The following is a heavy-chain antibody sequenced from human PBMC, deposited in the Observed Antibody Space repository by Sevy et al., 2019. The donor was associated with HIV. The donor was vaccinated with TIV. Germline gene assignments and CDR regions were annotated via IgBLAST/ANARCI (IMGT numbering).Heavy chain of an antibody. CDR3: ARYGRIPVAGHTWFDP. J-gene: IGHJ5*02. V-gene: IGHV3-23*01. D-gene: IGHD6-19*01. CDR1: GFTFIAFG. CDR2: ISGGGAAT. Sequence: GSLRLSCSASGFTFIAFGMTWVRQAPGKGLEWVSGISGGGAATAYADSVKGRFTISRDNSKNMLYLQMNSLTAADTAVYYCARYGRIPVAGHTWFDPWGLGTLVTVSS.